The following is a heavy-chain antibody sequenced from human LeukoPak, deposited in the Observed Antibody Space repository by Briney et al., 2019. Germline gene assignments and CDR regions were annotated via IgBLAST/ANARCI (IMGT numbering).Heavy chain of an antibody. CDR3: ARVKSSGYPPPPAFDY. V-gene: IGHV4-59*01. CDR2: IYYSGST. CDR1: GGSISSYY. Sequence: SETLSLTCTVSGGSISSYYWSWIRQPPGKGLEWIGYIYYSGSTNYSPSLKSRVTISVDTSKNQFSLKLSSVTAADTAVYYCARVKSSGYPPPPAFDYWGQGTLVTVSS. J-gene: IGHJ4*02. D-gene: IGHD3-22*01.